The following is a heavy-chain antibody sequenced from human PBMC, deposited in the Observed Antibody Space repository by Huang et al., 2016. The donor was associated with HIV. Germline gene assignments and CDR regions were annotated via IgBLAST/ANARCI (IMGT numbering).Heavy chain of an antibody. V-gene: IGHV1-69*13. D-gene: IGHD4-17*01. CDR3: ARGQLGSYGDYDVLY. Sequence: QVQLVQSGAEVKTPGSSVKVSCKASGGTFSKFAISWVRPAPGEGLEWRGGISAMLGKPNYARKFQGRGTITADDSTSTTYVEVSSLRSEDTALYYCARGQLGSYGDYDVLYWGQGTLVTVSS. CDR2: ISAMLGKP. CDR1: GGTFSKFA. J-gene: IGHJ4*02.